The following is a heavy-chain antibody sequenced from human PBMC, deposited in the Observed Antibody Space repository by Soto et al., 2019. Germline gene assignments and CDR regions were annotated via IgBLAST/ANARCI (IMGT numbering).Heavy chain of an antibody. D-gene: IGHD2-15*01. CDR1: GFTFTSSA. V-gene: IGHV1-58*02. J-gene: IGHJ5*02. Sequence: SVKVSCKASGFTFTSSAMQWVRQARGQRLEWIGWIVVGSGNTNYAQKFQERVTITRDMSTSTAYMELSSLRSEDTAVYYCAASVGYCSGGSCYTENWFDPWGQGTLVTVSS. CDR3: AASVGYCSGGSCYTENWFDP. CDR2: IVVGSGNT.